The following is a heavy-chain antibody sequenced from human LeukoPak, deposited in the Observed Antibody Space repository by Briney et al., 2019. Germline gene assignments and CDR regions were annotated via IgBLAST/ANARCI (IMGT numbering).Heavy chain of an antibody. Sequence: GGSLRLSCSASGFTFKKYAMHWVRQAPGKGLEYVSAINSSGGRTYYADSVKGRFTISRDNSKNTLFLQMSSLRVEDTAVYYCVKDLYYDNSGYYSGAFDYWGRGTLVTVSS. V-gene: IGHV3-64D*06. CDR2: INSSGGRT. CDR3: VKDLYYDNSGYYSGAFDY. D-gene: IGHD3-22*01. CDR1: GFTFKKYA. J-gene: IGHJ4*02.